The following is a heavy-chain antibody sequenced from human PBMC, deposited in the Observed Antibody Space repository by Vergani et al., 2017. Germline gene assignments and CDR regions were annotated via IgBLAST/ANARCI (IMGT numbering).Heavy chain of an antibody. Sequence: EVQLVESGGDLVQPGRSLRLSCTASGFTFGYYAMDWFRQAPGQGLEWVGGIRSKAYGQATIYAASVKGRFTISRDDSKSIAYLQMNNLQTEDTAMYYCARDQATLLRGGDAFDIWGQGKMVTVSS. V-gene: IGHV3-49*03. J-gene: IGHJ3*02. CDR1: GFTFGYYA. CDR3: ARDQATLLRGGDAFDI. CDR2: IRSKAYGQAT. D-gene: IGHD3-10*01.